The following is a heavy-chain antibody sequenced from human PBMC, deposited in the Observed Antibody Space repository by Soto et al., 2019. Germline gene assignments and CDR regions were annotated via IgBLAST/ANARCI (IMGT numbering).Heavy chain of an antibody. J-gene: IGHJ4*02. CDR2: LTGGGRT. CDR3: AKDNQCSD. D-gene: IGHD6-19*01. Sequence: EVQLLDSGGGLVQPGGSLRLSCAASGFTFSTYAMGWVRQAPGKGLEWVSTLTGGGRTFYADFVKGRFTISRDNSKNTLYLQKNSLRADDTAVYYCAKDNQCSDWGQGTLVTVSS. V-gene: IGHV3-23*01. CDR1: GFTFSTYA.